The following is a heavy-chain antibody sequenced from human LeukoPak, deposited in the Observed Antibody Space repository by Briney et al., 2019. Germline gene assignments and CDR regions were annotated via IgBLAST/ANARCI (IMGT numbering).Heavy chain of an antibody. J-gene: IGHJ4*02. CDR3: ARTMVRGVISCFDY. Sequence: SSETLSLTCTVSGGSISSGGYYWSWIRQHPGKGLEWIGYIYYSGSTYYNPSLKSRVTISVDTSKNQFSLKLSSVTAADTAVYYCARTMVRGVISCFDYWGQGTQVTVSS. D-gene: IGHD3-10*01. CDR2: IYYSGST. CDR1: GGSISSGGYY. V-gene: IGHV4-31*03.